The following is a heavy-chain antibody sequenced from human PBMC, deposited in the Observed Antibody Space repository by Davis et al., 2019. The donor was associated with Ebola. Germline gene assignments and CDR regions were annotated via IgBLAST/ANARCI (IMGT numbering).Heavy chain of an antibody. Sequence: ASVKVSCKASGYTFTGYYMHWVRQAPGQGLEWMGWINPNSGGTNYAQKFQGRVTMTRDTSISTAYMELSRLRSDDTAVYYCARDPHYDFWSGYSHGSFDYWGQGTLVTVSS. CDR2: INPNSGGT. V-gene: IGHV1-2*02. CDR3: ARDPHYDFWSGYSHGSFDY. D-gene: IGHD3-3*01. CDR1: GYTFTGYY. J-gene: IGHJ4*02.